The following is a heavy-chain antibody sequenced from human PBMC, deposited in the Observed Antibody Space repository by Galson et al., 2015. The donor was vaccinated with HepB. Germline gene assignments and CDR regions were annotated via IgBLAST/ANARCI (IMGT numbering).Heavy chain of an antibody. J-gene: IGHJ4*02. Sequence: QSGAEVKKPGESLKISCKGSGYSFTSYWIGWERQMPGKGLEWMGIIYPGDSDTRYSPSFQGQVTISADKSISTAYLQWSSLKASNTAMYYCARPRDGYNPGHYYFDYWGQGTLVTVSS. CDR1: GYSFTSYW. D-gene: IGHD5-24*01. CDR2: IYPGDSDT. CDR3: ARPRDGYNPGHYYFDY. V-gene: IGHV5-51*01.